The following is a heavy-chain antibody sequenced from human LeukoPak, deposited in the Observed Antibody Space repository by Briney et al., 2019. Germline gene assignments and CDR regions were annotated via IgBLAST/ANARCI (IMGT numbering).Heavy chain of an antibody. J-gene: IGHJ3*02. D-gene: IGHD1-1*01. CDR3: ARSDWNDAFDI. CDR2: IKQDGSEK. Sequence: PGGSLRLSCAASGFTFSSYWMSWVRQAPGKGLEWVANIKQDGSEKYYVDSVKGRSTISRDNAKNSLYLQMNSLRAEDTAVYYCARSDWNDAFDIWGQGTMVTVSS. CDR1: GFTFSSYW. V-gene: IGHV3-7*01.